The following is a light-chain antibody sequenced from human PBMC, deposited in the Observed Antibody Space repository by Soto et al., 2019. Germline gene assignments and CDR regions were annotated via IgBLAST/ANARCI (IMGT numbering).Light chain of an antibody. J-gene: IGKJ1*01. CDR3: QQYGDSPWT. CDR2: GAS. CDR1: QGLNSAY. Sequence: EIVLTQSPGTLSLSPGERAALSCRASQGLNSAYLAWYQQKPGQAPRLLIYGASSRDSGIPDRFSGSGSGTDFTLTISRLEPEDFAVYFCQQYGDSPWTLRQGPKV. V-gene: IGKV3-20*01.